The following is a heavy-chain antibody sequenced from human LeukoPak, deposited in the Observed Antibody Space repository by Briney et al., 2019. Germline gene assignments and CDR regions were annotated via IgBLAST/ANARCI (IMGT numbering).Heavy chain of an antibody. Sequence: VGSLRLSCAASGFTFSSYSMNWVRQAPGKGLEWVSSIRSSSSYIYYADSLKGRFTISRDNAKNSLYLQMNSLRAEDSAVYYCARDGPTIAADFDCWGQGTLVTVSS. CDR3: ARDGPTIAADFDC. CDR1: GFTFSSYS. CDR2: IRSSSSYI. V-gene: IGHV3-21*01. D-gene: IGHD6-13*01. J-gene: IGHJ4*02.